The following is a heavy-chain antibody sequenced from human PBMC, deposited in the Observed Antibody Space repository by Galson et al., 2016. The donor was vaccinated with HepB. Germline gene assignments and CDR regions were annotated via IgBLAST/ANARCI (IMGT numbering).Heavy chain of an antibody. CDR1: GGTFSSHG. J-gene: IGHJ3*02. CDR3: ASARGGYYGSRRLVYAFDI. V-gene: IGHV1-69*13. D-gene: IGHD3-10*01. Sequence: SVKVSCKASGGTFSSHGIFWVRQAPGQGLEWMGGIISIFGKPNSAQKFQGRVTITADESTRRVYMAVGSLRSEGTAVYCCASARGGYYGSRRLVYAFDIWGQGTMVTVSS. CDR2: IISIFGKP.